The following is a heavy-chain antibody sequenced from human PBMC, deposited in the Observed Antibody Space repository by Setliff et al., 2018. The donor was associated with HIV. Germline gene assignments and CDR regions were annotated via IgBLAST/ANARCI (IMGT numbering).Heavy chain of an antibody. J-gene: IGHJ4*02. V-gene: IGHV4-61*02. CDR1: SGSIHSGSYY. CDR3: ARVGGKGYSNFLDS. CDR2: IYTSGST. D-gene: IGHD2-15*01. Sequence: SETLSLTCIVSSGSIHSGSYYWSWIRQPVGKGLEWIGRIYTSGSTAYNPSLKSRVAISVDTSKNHVSLNLTSVTAADTAIYFCARVGGKGYSNFLDSWGQGLLVTVYS.